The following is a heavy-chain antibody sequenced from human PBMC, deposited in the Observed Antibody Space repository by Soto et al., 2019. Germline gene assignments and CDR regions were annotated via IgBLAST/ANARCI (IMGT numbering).Heavy chain of an antibody. CDR2: ISGSGGST. CDR3: AKVEWDPDSNWFDP. Sequence: PGGSLRLSCAASGFTFSSYAMSWVRQAPGKGLEWVSAISGSGGSTYYADSVKGRFTISRDNSKNTPYLQMNSLRAEDTAVYYCAKVEWDPDSNWFDPWGQGTLVTVSS. CDR1: GFTFSSYA. V-gene: IGHV3-23*01. J-gene: IGHJ5*02. D-gene: IGHD3-3*01.